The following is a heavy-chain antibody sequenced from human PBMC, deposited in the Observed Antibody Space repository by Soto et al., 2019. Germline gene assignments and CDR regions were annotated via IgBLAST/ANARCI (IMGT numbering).Heavy chain of an antibody. J-gene: IGHJ6*03. D-gene: IGHD2-15*01. V-gene: IGHV3-23*01. CDR1: GFTFSNYA. CDR3: ALMYCSRSTCPPLNSYFYMDV. Sequence: EMQLLESGGGLVQPGGSLRLSCAASGFTFSNYALTWVRQAPWKGLEWVSGISGSGGSTFYAGSVKGRFAISRDNSRDTLSLQMNSLRAEDTAVYYCALMYCSRSTCPPLNSYFYMDVWGKGTTVTVSS. CDR2: ISGSGGST.